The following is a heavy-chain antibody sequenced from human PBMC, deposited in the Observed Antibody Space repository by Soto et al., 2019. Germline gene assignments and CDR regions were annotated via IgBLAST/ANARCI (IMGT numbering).Heavy chain of an antibody. CDR1: GGSISSSSYY. CDR3: ARLVDYDPIFGY. J-gene: IGHJ4*02. CDR2: IYYSGST. Sequence: SETLSLTCTVSGGSISSSSYYWGWIRQPPGKGLEWIGSIYYSGSTYYNPSLKSRVTISVDTSKNQFSLKLSSVTAADTAVYYCARLVDYDPIFGYWGQGTLVTVSS. D-gene: IGHD4-17*01. V-gene: IGHV4-39*01.